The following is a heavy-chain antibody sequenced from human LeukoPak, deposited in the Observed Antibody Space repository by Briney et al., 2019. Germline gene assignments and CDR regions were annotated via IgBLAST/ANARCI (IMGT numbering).Heavy chain of an antibody. J-gene: IGHJ4*02. CDR3: ARDGSYCGGDCFSLWYFDY. Sequence: ASVKVSCKAFGYTFTSYYMHWVRQAPGQGLEWMGIINPSGGSTSYAQKFQGRVTMTRDTSTSTVYMELSSLRSEDTAVYYCARDGSYCGGDCFSLWYFDYWGQGTLVTVSS. CDR2: INPSGGST. CDR1: GYTFTSYY. D-gene: IGHD2-21*02. V-gene: IGHV1-46*01.